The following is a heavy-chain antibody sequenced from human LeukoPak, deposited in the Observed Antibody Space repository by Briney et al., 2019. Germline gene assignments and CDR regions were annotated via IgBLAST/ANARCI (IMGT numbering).Heavy chain of an antibody. V-gene: IGHV4-34*01. Sequence: SETLSLTCAVYGGSFSGYYWSWIRQPPGKGLEWIGEINHSGSTNYNPSLKSRVTISVDTSKNQFSLKLSSVTAADTAVYYCARQGFYGYVWGSYRYLGYFDYWGQGTLVTVSS. D-gene: IGHD3-16*02. J-gene: IGHJ4*02. CDR1: GGSFSGYY. CDR2: INHSGST. CDR3: ARQGFYGYVWGSYRYLGYFDY.